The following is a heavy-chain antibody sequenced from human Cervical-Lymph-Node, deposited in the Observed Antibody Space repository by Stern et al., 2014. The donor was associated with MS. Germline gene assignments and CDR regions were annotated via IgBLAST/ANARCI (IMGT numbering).Heavy chain of an antibody. J-gene: IGHJ4*02. Sequence: QVTLKESGPTLVKPTQTLTLTCTFSGFSLSTSGVGVGWIRQPPGKALEWLALIYWDDDKRYSPSLKSRLTITKDTSKNQVVLTMTNMDPVDTATYYCAHRPREYSSSSFDYWGQGTLVTVSS. D-gene: IGHD6-6*01. CDR1: GFSLSTSGVG. CDR3: AHRPREYSSSSFDY. V-gene: IGHV2-5*02. CDR2: IYWDDDK.